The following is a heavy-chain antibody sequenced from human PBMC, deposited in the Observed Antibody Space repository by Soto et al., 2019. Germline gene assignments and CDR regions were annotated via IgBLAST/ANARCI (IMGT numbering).Heavy chain of an antibody. CDR3: ARDRRILTGYYTFDYYYYGMDV. V-gene: IGHV3-23*01. CDR1: GFTFSSYG. Sequence: PGGSLRLSCAASGFTFSSYGMSWVRQAPGKGLEWVSTISGGGGSTYYADSVKGRFTISRDNSKNTLYLQMNSLRAEDTAVYYCARDRRILTGYYTFDYYYYGMDVWGQGTTVTVPS. J-gene: IGHJ6*02. D-gene: IGHD3-9*01. CDR2: ISGGGGST.